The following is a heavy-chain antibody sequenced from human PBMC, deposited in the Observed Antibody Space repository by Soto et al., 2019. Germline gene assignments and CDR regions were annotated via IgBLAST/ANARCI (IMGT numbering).Heavy chain of an antibody. Sequence: GGSLRLSCAASGFTVSSNYMSWVRQAPGKGLEWVSVIYSGGSTYYADSVKGRFTISRDNSKNTLYLQMNSLRAEDTAVYYCARLRTLHSPGLDAFDIWGQGTMVTVSS. CDR2: IYSGGST. D-gene: IGHD5-18*01. V-gene: IGHV3-66*04. CDR1: GFTVSSNY. J-gene: IGHJ3*02. CDR3: ARLRTLHSPGLDAFDI.